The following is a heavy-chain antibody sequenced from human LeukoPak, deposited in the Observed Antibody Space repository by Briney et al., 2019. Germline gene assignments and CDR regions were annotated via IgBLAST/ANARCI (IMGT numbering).Heavy chain of an antibody. CDR1: GYTFTSYD. V-gene: IGHV1-8*01. CDR2: MNPNSGNT. CDR3: ARIVARDDAFDI. Sequence: GASVKVSCKASGYTFTSYDINWVRQATGQGLEWMGWMNPNSGNTGYAQKFQGRVTMTRNTSISTAYMELSSLRSEDTAVYYCARIVARDDAFDIWGQGTMVTVSS. D-gene: IGHD5-12*01. J-gene: IGHJ3*02.